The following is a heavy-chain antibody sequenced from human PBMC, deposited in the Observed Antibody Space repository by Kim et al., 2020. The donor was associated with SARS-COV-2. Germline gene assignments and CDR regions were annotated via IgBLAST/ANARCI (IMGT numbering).Heavy chain of an antibody. D-gene: IGHD3-22*01. CDR3: ARVPDDSSGYYHYFDY. V-gene: IGHV3-11*06. J-gene: IGHJ4*02. Sequence: SGKGRFTISRDNAKNSLYLQMNSLRAEDTAVYYCARVPDDSSGYYHYFDYWGQGTLVTVSS.